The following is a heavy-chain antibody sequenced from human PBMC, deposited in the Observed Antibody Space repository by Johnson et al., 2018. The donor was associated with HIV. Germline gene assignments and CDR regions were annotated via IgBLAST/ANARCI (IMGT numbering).Heavy chain of an antibody. V-gene: IGHV3-13*01. Sequence: VQLVESGGGLVQPGGSLRLSCAASGFTFSSYDMHWVRQATGKGLEWVSAIGTAGDTYYADSVRGRFTVSRDNSKSTLYLQMNSLRAEDTALYYCARVTVATAAGGVPLDIWGPGTMVTVSA. CDR1: GFTFSSYD. D-gene: IGHD2-2*01. CDR2: IGTAGDT. J-gene: IGHJ3*02. CDR3: ARVTVATAAGGVPLDI.